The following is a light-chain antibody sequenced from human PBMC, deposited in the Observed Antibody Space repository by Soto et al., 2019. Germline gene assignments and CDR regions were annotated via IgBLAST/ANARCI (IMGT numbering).Light chain of an antibody. J-gene: IGKJ2*01. CDR2: AAS. CDR3: QQFGSSPL. CDR1: QRVSSSY. Sequence: EIVLTQSPGTLSLSPGERATLSCRASQRVSSSYQVWYQQKPGQAPRLLIYAASNRAPGIPDRFSGSGSGIDFTVTISRLEPEEFVGYYCQQFGSSPLFGQGSKLEIK. V-gene: IGKV3-20*01.